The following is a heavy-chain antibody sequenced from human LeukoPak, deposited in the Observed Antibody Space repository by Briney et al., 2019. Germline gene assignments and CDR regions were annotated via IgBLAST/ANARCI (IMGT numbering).Heavy chain of an antibody. CDR3: ARDRTRFHY. CDR1: GSITSGYL. J-gene: IGHJ4*02. V-gene: IGHV3-7*01. Sequence: PGWALRLCYASSGSITSGYLLCVRRPAPRKLLERVSNIDQDGSEKYYVDSVKGRFTISRDNAKNSLYLQMNSLRVEDTAVYYCARDRTRFHYWGQGTLVTVSS. D-gene: IGHD2-2*01. CDR2: IDQDGSEK.